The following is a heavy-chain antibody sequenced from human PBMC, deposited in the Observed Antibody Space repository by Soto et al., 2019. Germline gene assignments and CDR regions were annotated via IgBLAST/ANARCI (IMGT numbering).Heavy chain of an antibody. D-gene: IGHD3-16*01. CDR3: ASKLGPFYYGLDV. J-gene: IGHJ6*02. CDR1: GDSITNNHW. V-gene: IGHV4-4*02. Sequence: SETLSLTCTVYGDSITNNHWWTWVRQSPGKGPEMIGEIYHTGHANYNPSLNSRVAISVDKSKNQFSLTLNSVTAADTAVYYCASKLGPFYYGLDVWRQGTTVTVSS. CDR2: IYHTGHA.